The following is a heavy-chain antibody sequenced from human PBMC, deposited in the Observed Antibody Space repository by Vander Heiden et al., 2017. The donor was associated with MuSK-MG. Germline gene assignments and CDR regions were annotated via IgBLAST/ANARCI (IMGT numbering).Heavy chain of an antibody. J-gene: IGHJ6*02. CDR1: GYSFTSYW. D-gene: IGHD2-15*01. V-gene: IGHV5-51*01. CDR3: ASPRYCSGGSCLYYYGMDV. Sequence: VQLVQSGAEVKKPGESLKISCKGSGYSFTSYWIGWVRQMPGKGLEWMGIIYPGDSDTRYSPSFQGQVTISADKSISTAYLQWSSLKASDTAMYYCASPRYCSGGSCLYYYGMDVWGQGTTVTVSS. CDR2: IYPGDSDT.